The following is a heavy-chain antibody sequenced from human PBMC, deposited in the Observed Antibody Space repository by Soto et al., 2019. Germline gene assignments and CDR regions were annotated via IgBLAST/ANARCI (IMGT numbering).Heavy chain of an antibody. CDR3: PREFEALTSNFDY. CDR1: GFTFTRYS. Sequence: GGSLRLSCAAYGFTFTRYSMSWVRQASGKGLEWVTSISSTTNYIYYGDSMKGRFTISRDNAKNSLYLEMNSLSAEDTAVYYSPREFEALTSNFDYWGQGTLVTVSS. V-gene: IGHV3-21*06. D-gene: IGHD3-10*01. J-gene: IGHJ4*02. CDR2: ISSTTNYI.